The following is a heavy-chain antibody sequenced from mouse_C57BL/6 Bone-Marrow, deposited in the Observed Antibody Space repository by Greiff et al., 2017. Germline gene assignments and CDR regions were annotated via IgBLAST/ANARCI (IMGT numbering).Heavy chain of an antibody. J-gene: IGHJ1*03. Sequence: QVQLKQPGAELVKPGASVKVSCKASGYTFTSYWMHWVKQRPGQGLEWIGRIHPSDSDTNYNQKFKGKATLTVDKSSSTAYMQLSSLTSEDSAVYYCAMRNYYGSSLWYFDVWGTGTTVTVSS. CDR3: AMRNYYGSSLWYFDV. D-gene: IGHD1-1*01. CDR2: IHPSDSDT. CDR1: GYTFTSYW. V-gene: IGHV1-74*01.